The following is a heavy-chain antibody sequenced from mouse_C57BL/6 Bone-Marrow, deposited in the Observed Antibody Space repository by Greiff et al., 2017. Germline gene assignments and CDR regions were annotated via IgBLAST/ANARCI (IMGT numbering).Heavy chain of an antibody. CDR3: TTYYYASYYLDY. Sequence: EVQLQQSGAELVRPGASVKLSCTASGFNIKDDYMHWVKQRPEQGLEWIGWIDPENGDTEYASKFQGKATITADTSSNTAYLQLSSLTSEDTAVYYCTTYYYASYYLDYWGQGTTLTVSS. D-gene: IGHD1-1*01. CDR1: GFNIKDDY. V-gene: IGHV14-4*01. CDR2: IDPENGDT. J-gene: IGHJ2*01.